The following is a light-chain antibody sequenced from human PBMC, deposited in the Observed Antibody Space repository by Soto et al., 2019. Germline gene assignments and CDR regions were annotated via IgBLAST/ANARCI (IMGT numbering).Light chain of an antibody. CDR1: QSVNSN. J-gene: IGKJ1*01. Sequence: EIVMTQSPATLSVSPGERATLSCRASQSVNSNYLAWYQQKPGQAPRLLIYGISKRATDIPDRFSGSGSGTEFTLTISSLQPEDFATYYCQQYNSYSWTFGQGTKVDIK. CDR3: QQYNSYSWT. V-gene: IGKV3D-15*01. CDR2: GIS.